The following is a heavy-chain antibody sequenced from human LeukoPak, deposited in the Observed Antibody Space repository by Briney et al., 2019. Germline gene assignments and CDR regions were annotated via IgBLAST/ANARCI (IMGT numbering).Heavy chain of an antibody. J-gene: IGHJ3*01. CDR3: ATLAVAGAENAFDF. V-gene: IGHV3-66*01. D-gene: IGHD6-19*01. CDR2: IYGGGST. CDR1: GFTFSSYS. Sequence: PGGSLRLSCAASGFTFSSYSMNWVRQAPGKGLAWVSVIYGGGSTYYADSVKGRFTISGDNSKNTLYLQMNSLRAEDTAVYYCATLAVAGAENAFDFWGLGTMVTVSS.